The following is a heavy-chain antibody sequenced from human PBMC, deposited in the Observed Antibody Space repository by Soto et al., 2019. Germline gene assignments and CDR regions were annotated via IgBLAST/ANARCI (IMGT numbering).Heavy chain of an antibody. CDR3: ARGLSSGWSRDYYYYGMDV. Sequence: GGSLRLSCAASGFTFSSYDMHWVRQATGKGLEWVSAIGTAGDTYYPGSVKDRFTISRENAKNSLYLQMNSLRAEDTAVYYCARGLSSGWSRDYYYYGMDVWGQGTTVTVSS. CDR1: GFTFSSYD. V-gene: IGHV3-13*01. CDR2: IGTAGDT. J-gene: IGHJ6*02. D-gene: IGHD6-19*01.